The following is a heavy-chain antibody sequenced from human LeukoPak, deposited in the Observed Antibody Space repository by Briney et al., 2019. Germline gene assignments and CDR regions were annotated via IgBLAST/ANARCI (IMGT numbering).Heavy chain of an antibody. CDR2: IYYSGST. D-gene: IGHD6-13*01. CDR1: GGSISSYY. J-gene: IGHJ5*02. V-gene: IGHV4-59*01. CDR3: ARDGYSSSWYTRQVNGWFDP. Sequence: SETLSLTCTVSGGSISSYYWSWIRQPSGKGLEWIGYIYYSGSTNYNPSLKSRVTISVDTSKNQFSLKLSSVTAADTAVYYCARDGYSSSWYTRQVNGWFDPWGQGTLVTVSS.